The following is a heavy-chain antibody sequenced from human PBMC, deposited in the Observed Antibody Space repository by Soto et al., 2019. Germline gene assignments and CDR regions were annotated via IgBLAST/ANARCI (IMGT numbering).Heavy chain of an antibody. CDR1: GGSISSYY. V-gene: IGHV4-59*01. CDR2: IYYSGIT. CDR3: ARYMSTYYYGMDV. Sequence: PSETLSLTCTVSGGSISSYYWSWIGQRPGKGLEWIGYIYYSGITNYNPSLKSRVTISVDTSKNQFSLKLSSGTAADTAVYYCARYMSTYYYGMDVWGQGTTVTVS. J-gene: IGHJ6*02. D-gene: IGHD3-10*02.